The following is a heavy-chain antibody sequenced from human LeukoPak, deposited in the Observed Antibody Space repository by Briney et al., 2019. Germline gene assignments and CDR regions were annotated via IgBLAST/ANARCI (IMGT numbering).Heavy chain of an antibody. J-gene: IGHJ6*02. CDR1: GGTFSSYA. Sequence: VASMKVSCKASGGTFSSYAISWVRQAPGQGLEWMGGIIALLGTANYAQKFQGRLTITADESTSTAYMELSSLRSEDTAVYYCARIRDGYNSYFFYGMDVWGQGTTVTVSS. CDR2: IIALLGTA. D-gene: IGHD5-24*01. V-gene: IGHV1-69*13. CDR3: ARIRDGYNSYFFYGMDV.